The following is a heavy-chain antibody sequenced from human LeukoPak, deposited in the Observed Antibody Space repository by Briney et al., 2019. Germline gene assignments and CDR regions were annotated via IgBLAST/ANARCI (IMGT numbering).Heavy chain of an antibody. CDR3: ARDGGYCTNGVCFFYY. CDR1: GFTFSNYW. CDR2: IDSDGSST. Sequence: GGSLRLSCAASGFTFSNYWMHWVRQAPGKGLVWVSRIDSDGSSTSYADSVKGRFTISRDNAKNTLYLLMNSLRDEDTAVYYCARDGGYCTNGVCFFYYWGQGTLVTVSS. J-gene: IGHJ4*02. V-gene: IGHV3-74*01. D-gene: IGHD2-8*01.